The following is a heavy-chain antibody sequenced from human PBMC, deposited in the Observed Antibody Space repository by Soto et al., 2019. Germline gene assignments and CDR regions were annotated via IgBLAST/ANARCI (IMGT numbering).Heavy chain of an antibody. J-gene: IGHJ6*03. Sequence: GGSLRLSCAASGFTFSSYWMSWVRQAPGKGLEWVANIKQDGSEKYYVDSVKGRFTISRDNAKNSLYLQMNSLRAEDTAVYYCARGYCEVAADIRWYYYMDVWGKGTTVTVSS. CDR2: IKQDGSEK. V-gene: IGHV3-7*01. CDR3: ARGYCEVAADIRWYYYMDV. D-gene: IGHD6-13*01. CDR1: GFTFSSYW.